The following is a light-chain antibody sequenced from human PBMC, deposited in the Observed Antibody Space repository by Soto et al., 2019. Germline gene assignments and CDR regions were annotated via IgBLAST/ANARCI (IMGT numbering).Light chain of an antibody. CDR3: QSYDTSLSALYV. CDR1: NSNIGAGYD. CDR2: GNS. J-gene: IGLJ1*01. V-gene: IGLV1-40*01. Sequence: QSVLTQPPSVSGAPGQRVTISCTGSNSNIGAGYDVHWYQLLPGTAPKLLIHGNSNRPSGVPDRFSGSKSGTSASLAITGLQAEDEADYYCQSYDTSLSALYVFGTGTKLTVL.